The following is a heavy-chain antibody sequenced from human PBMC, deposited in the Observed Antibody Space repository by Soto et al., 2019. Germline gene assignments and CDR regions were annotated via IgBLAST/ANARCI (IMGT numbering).Heavy chain of an antibody. CDR3: AKDKYIAAAGTGGYMDV. D-gene: IGHD6-13*01. J-gene: IGHJ6*03. CDR1: GFTFDDYA. V-gene: IGHV3-9*01. CDR2: MSWNSGSI. Sequence: EVQVVESGGGLVQPGRSLRLSCAASGFTFDDYAMHWVRQAPGKGLAWVSGMSWNSGSIGYADSVKGRFTISRDNAKNSLYLQMNSLRAEDTALYYCAKDKYIAAAGTGGYMDVWGKGTTVTVSS.